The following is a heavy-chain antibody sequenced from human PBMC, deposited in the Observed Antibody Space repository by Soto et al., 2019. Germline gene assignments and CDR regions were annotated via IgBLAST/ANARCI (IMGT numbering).Heavy chain of an antibody. D-gene: IGHD4-4*01. J-gene: IGHJ4*02. CDR1: GGSFSGYY. Sequence: PSETLSLTCAVYGGSFSGYYWSWIRQPPGKGLEWIGYIYYSGSTYYNPSLKSRVTISVDTSKNQFSLKLSSVAAADTAVYYCAREGGNDWGQGTLVTVSS. CDR3: AREGGND. V-gene: IGHV4-34*01. CDR2: IYYSGST.